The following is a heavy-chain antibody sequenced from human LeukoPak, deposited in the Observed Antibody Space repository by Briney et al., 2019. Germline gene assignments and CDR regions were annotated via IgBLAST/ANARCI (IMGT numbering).Heavy chain of an antibody. CDR3: ARGQTYYDFWSGYYTSMGFDY. CDR2: INHSGST. CDR1: GGSISSSSYY. Sequence: SETLSLTCTVSGGSISSSSYYWGWIRQPPGKGLEWIGEINHSGSTNYNPSLKSRVTISVDTSKNQFSLKLSSVTAADTAVYYCARGQTYYDFWSGYYTSMGFDYWGQGTLVTVSS. D-gene: IGHD3-3*01. V-gene: IGHV4-39*07. J-gene: IGHJ4*02.